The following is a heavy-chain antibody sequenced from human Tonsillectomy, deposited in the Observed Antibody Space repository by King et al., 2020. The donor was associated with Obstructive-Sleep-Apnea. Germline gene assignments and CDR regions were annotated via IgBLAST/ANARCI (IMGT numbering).Heavy chain of an antibody. Sequence: QLVQSGGGLVQPGGSLRLFCAASGFTFSNYAMSWVRQAPGKGMEWGSGIRGMGGSTHYADTVKGRLTLSRDNSKNTLDLKLNSLLAEDPAVDYCSKDSWLEAMRTGMDVWGQGTTVTVSS. J-gene: IGHJ6*02. CDR2: IRGMGGST. D-gene: IGHD6-19*01. CDR1: GFTFSNYA. V-gene: IGHV3-23*04. CDR3: SKDSWLEAMRTGMDV.